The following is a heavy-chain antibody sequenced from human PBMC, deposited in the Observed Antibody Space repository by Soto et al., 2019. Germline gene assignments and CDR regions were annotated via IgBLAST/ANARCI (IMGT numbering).Heavy chain of an antibody. V-gene: IGHV1-24*01. CDR3: ATDAWELPRIDI. J-gene: IGHJ3*02. Sequence: GASVKVSCKVSGYTLTELSMHWVRQAPGKGLEWMGGFDPEDGETIYAQKFQGRVTMTEDTSTDTAYMELSSLRSEDTAVYYCATDAWELPRIDIWGQGTMVTVSS. CDR2: FDPEDGET. CDR1: GYTLTELS. D-gene: IGHD1-26*01.